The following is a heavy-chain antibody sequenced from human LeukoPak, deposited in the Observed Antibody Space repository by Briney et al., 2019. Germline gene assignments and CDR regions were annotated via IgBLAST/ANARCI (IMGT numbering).Heavy chain of an antibody. Sequence: PSETLSLTCTVSGGSISSYYWNWIRQPPGGGLEWIGFIHDSGSTNYNPSLKSRVTISVDTSKNQFSLKLRSVTAADTAVYYCARRRIGDSTITIYNWFDPWGQGTLVTVSS. CDR2: IHDSGST. CDR3: ARRRIGDSTITIYNWFDP. D-gene: IGHD4-11*01. V-gene: IGHV4-59*08. CDR1: GGSISSYY. J-gene: IGHJ5*02.